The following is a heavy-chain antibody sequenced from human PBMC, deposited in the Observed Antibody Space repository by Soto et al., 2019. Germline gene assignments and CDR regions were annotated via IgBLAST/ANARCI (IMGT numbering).Heavy chain of an antibody. D-gene: IGHD4-17*01. CDR2: ISYDGSNK. V-gene: IGHV3-30*18. J-gene: IGHJ6*03. CDR1: GFTFSSYG. Sequence: GGSLRLSCAASGFTFSSYGMHWVRQAPGKGLEWVAVISYDGSNKYYADSVKGRFTISRDNSKNTLYLQMNSLRAEDTAVYYCAKDIRRGAVTTRGYYYYYYMDVWGKGTTVTVSS. CDR3: AKDIRRGAVTTRGYYYYYYMDV.